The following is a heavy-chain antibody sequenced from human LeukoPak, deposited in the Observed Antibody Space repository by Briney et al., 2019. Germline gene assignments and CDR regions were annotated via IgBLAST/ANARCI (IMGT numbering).Heavy chain of an antibody. J-gene: IGHJ4*02. V-gene: IGHV1-2*02. CDR1: GYTFTGYY. Sequence: ASVKVSCKASGYTFTGYYMHWVRQAPGQGLEWMGWINPNSGGTNYAQKFQGRVTMTRDTSISTAYMELSRLRSDDTAVYYCARDTTGTEGVFGYWGQGTLVTVSS. CDR3: ARDTTGTEGVFGY. D-gene: IGHD1-1*01. CDR2: INPNSGGT.